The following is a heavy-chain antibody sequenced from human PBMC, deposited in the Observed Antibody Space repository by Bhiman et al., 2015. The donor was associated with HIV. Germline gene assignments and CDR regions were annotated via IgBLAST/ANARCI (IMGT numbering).Heavy chain of an antibody. Sequence: EVQLLESGGGLVQPGGSLRLSCAASGFTFSSYAMSWVRQAPGKGLEWVSAISGSGGSTYYADSVKGRFTISRDNAKNSLYLQMNSLRAEDTAVYYCARDPGGEGWFDPWGQGTLVTVSS. CDR1: GFTFSSYA. V-gene: IGHV3-23*01. D-gene: IGHD3-16*01. J-gene: IGHJ5*02. CDR2: ISGSGGST. CDR3: ARDPGGEGWFDP.